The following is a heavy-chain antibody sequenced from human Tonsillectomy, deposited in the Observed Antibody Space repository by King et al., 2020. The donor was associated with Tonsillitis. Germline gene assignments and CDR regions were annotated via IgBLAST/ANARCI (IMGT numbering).Heavy chain of an antibody. J-gene: IGHJ5*02. V-gene: IGHV3-21*01. CDR1: GFTFSTYT. CDR3: ARGPFSGYDPRWFDP. D-gene: IGHD5-12*01. CDR2: ISSSSSHI. Sequence: VQLVESGGGLVKPGGSLRLSCAASGFTFSTYTMNWVRQAPGKGLEWVSSISSSSSHIYYADSVKGRFTISRDNAKNSLYLQMNSLRAEDTAVYYCARGPFSGYDPRWFDPWGQGTLVTVSS.